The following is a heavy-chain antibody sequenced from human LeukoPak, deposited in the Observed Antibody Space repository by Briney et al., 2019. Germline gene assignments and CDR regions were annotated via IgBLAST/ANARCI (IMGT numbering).Heavy chain of an antibody. CDR2: ITTDATTT. V-gene: IGHV3-74*01. J-gene: IGHJ4*02. CDR3: ARDYHIKIDY. CDR1: GFIFRKYV. Sequence: GGSLTLFCAPSGFIFRKYVMHCVPQAPGKGVLWVSCITTDATTTNSADSVKGRFTNSRDNAKNTLYLQMNSLRAEDTAVYYCARDYHIKIDYWGQGTLVTVSS.